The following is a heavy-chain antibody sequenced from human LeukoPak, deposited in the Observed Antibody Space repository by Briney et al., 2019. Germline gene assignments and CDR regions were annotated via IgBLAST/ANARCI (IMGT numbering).Heavy chain of an antibody. V-gene: IGHV3-23*01. Sequence: GGSLRLSCAASGFTFSSYAMSWVRQAPGKGLEWVSAISGSGGSTYYADSAKGRFTISRDNSKNTLYLQMNSLRAEDTAVYYCAKGPTWGIAVADDYWGQGTLVTVSS. CDR3: AKGPTWGIAVADDY. D-gene: IGHD6-19*01. J-gene: IGHJ4*02. CDR1: GFTFSSYA. CDR2: ISGSGGST.